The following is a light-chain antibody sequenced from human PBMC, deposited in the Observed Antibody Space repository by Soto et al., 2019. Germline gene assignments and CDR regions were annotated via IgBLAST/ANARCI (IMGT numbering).Light chain of an antibody. V-gene: IGLV2-18*01. Sequence: QSALTQPPSVSGYPGQSVTISCTGTSTDFVSYNRVSWYQQPPGTAPKLIIYDASNRPSGVPDRFSGSKSGNTASLPISGLQAADEADYYCSLYTSENTYVFGTGTKVTVL. J-gene: IGLJ1*01. CDR3: SLYTSENTYV. CDR2: DAS. CDR1: STDFVSYNR.